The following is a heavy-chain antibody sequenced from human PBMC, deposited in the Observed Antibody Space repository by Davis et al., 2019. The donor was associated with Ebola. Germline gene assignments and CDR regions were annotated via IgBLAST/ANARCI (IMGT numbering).Heavy chain of an antibody. D-gene: IGHD5-12*01. CDR2: IYHSGST. Sequence: SETLSLTCAVPGGSISSGGYSLSWIRQPPGNGLEWIGYIYHSGSTYYNPSLKSRVTISVDRSKNQFSLKLSAVTAADTAVYYCARAGWLHHTVDYWDQGTLVTVSS. CDR3: ARAGWLHHTVDY. V-gene: IGHV4-30-2*01. J-gene: IGHJ4*02. CDR1: GGSISSGGYS.